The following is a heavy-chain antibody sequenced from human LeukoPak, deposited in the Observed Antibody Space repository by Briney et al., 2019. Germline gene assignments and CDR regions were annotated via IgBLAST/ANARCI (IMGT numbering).Heavy chain of an antibody. J-gene: IGHJ3*02. CDR1: GYTFTSYD. CDR2: ISAYNGNT. V-gene: IGHV1-18*01. CDR3: ATSYSSSFDAFDI. Sequence: GASVKVSCKASGYTFTSYDISWVRQAPGQGLEWMGWISAYNGNTDYAQKIQARVTKTTDTSTRTAYMELSSLRSEDTAVYYCATSYSSSFDAFDIWGQGTMVTVSS. D-gene: IGHD6-13*01.